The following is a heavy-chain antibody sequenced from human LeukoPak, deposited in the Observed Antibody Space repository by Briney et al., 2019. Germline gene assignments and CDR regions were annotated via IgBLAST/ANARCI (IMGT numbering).Heavy chain of an antibody. Sequence: ASVKVSCKASGYTFTSYYMHWVRQAPGQGLEWMGIINPSGGSTSYAQKFQGRVTMTRDTSTSTVYMELSSLRSEDTAVYYRARDRGSGSFKRKYYYYGMDVWGKGTTVTVSS. D-gene: IGHD3-10*01. CDR3: ARDRGSGSFKRKYYYYGMDV. CDR1: GYTFTSYY. CDR2: INPSGGST. V-gene: IGHV1-46*01. J-gene: IGHJ6*04.